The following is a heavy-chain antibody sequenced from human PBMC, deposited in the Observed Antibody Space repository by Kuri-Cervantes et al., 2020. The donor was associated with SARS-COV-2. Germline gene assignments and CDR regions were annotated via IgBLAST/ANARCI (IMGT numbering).Heavy chain of an antibody. CDR3: ARGDTDYYDSSGYSYYFDY. CDR1: GGSISSSSYY. Sequence: SETLSLTCTVSGGSISSSSYYWGWIRQPPGKGLEWIGYIYYSGSTNYNPSLKSRVTISVDTSKNQFSLKLSSVTAADTAVYYCARGDTDYYDSSGYSYYFDYWGQGTLVTVSS. D-gene: IGHD3-22*01. V-gene: IGHV4-61*05. J-gene: IGHJ4*02. CDR2: IYYSGST.